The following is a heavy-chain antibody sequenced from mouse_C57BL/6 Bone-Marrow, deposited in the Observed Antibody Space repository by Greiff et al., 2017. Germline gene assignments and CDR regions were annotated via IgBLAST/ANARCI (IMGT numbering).Heavy chain of an antibody. CDR1: EYEFPSHD. V-gene: IGHV5-2*01. CDR3: ARQDGYYKYYAIDY. J-gene: IGHJ4*01. Sequence: EVKVVESGGGLVQPGESLKLSCESTEYEFPSHDMSWVRQTPEKRLELVAAINSDGGSTYYPDNMERRFIISRDNTQKTLYLQMSSLRSADTALYYCARQDGYYKYYAIDYWGQGTSVTVSS. CDR2: INSDGGST. D-gene: IGHD2-3*01.